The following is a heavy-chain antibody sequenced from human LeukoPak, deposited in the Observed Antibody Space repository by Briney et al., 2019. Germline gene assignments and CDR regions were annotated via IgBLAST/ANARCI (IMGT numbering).Heavy chain of an antibody. V-gene: IGHV1-2*02. J-gene: IGHJ5*02. CDR2: INPNSGGT. Sequence: ASVKVSCKASGYTFTGYYMHRVRQAPGQGLEWMGWINPNSGGTNYAQKFQGRVTMTRDTSISTAYMELSRLRSDDTAVYYCARGSIAARPQNWFDPWGQGTLVTVSS. D-gene: IGHD6-6*01. CDR1: GYTFTGYY. CDR3: ARGSIAARPQNWFDP.